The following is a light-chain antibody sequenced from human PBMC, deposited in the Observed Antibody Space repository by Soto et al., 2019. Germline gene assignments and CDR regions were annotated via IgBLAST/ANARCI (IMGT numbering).Light chain of an antibody. CDR1: QSLSSN. J-gene: IGKJ2*01. CDR3: QQYNCWPRT. CDR2: GAS. V-gene: IGKV3-15*01. Sequence: EIVMTQSPATLSVSPGERATLSCRASQSLSSNLAWYQQKPGQAPRLLIYGASTRATGITARFSGSGSGTEFTLTINSLQSEDFAVYCWQQYNCWPRTFGQGTKLEIK.